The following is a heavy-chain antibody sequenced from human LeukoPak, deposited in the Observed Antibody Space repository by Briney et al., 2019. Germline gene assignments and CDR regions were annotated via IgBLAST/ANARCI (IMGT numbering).Heavy chain of an antibody. V-gene: IGHV4-30-4*01. J-gene: IGHJ5*02. CDR1: GGSINSGDYY. CDR3: ARDLSPHGFDP. Sequence: SETLSLTCTVSGGSINSGDYYWGWLRQPPGTGLEWFGYIYYSGNTYYNPSLKSRVTISLDTSKNQFSLKLSSVTAADTAVYYCARDLSPHGFDPWGQGTLVTVSS. CDR2: IYYSGNT.